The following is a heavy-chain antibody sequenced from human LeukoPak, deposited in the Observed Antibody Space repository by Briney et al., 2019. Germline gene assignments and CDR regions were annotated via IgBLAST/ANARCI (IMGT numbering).Heavy chain of an antibody. CDR3: SRVATGTFEAY. CDR2: FNPSGST. D-gene: IGHD6-13*01. J-gene: IGHJ4*02. CDR1: VGPFSGYH. V-gene: IGHV4-34*01. Sequence: SETLSLTCAVYVGPFSGYHWTWIRQPPGKGLEWIGEFNPSGSTTYNPSLKSRVTISVDTSKNQFSLKLSSVTAADTAVYYCSRVATGTFEAYWGQGTLVSVSS.